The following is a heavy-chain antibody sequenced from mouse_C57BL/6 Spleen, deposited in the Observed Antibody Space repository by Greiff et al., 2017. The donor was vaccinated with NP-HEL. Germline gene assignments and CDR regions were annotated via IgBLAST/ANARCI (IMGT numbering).Heavy chain of an antibody. D-gene: IGHD2-4*01. CDR3: ARGDYDYVYAMDY. J-gene: IGHJ4*01. CDR2: INPSNGGT. CDR1: GYTFTRYW. V-gene: IGHV1-53*01. Sequence: VQLQQSGTELVKPGASVKLSCKASGYTFTRYWMHWVKQRPGQGLEWIGYINPSNGGTNYTEKFKSKVTLTVDKSSSTVYLQLSSLTSEKSAVYYSARGDYDYVYAMDYWGQRTSVTVSS.